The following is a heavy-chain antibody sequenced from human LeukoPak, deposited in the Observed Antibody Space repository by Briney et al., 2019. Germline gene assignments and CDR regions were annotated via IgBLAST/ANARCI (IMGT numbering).Heavy chain of an antibody. Sequence: GVSLRLSCAASGFTFSSYNMNWVRQAPGKGLEWVSSISSSSSYIYYADSVKGRFTISRDNAKNSLYLQMNSLRAEDTAVYYCARDGEMATFYFDYWGQGTLVTVSS. CDR2: ISSSSSYI. D-gene: IGHD5-24*01. J-gene: IGHJ4*02. CDR3: ARDGEMATFYFDY. CDR1: GFTFSSYN. V-gene: IGHV3-21*01.